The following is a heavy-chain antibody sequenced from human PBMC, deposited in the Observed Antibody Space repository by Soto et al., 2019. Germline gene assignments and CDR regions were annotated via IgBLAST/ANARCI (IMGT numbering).Heavy chain of an antibody. D-gene: IGHD4-17*01. V-gene: IGHV3-30-3*01. CDR1: GFTFSSYA. CDR3: ARNDYGDPHRNYGMDV. CDR2: ISYDGSNK. Sequence: QVQVVESGGGVVQPGRSLRLSCAASGFTFSSYAMHWVRQAPGKGLEWVAVISYDGSNKYYADSVKGRFTISRDNSKNTLYLQMNSLRAEDTAVYYCARNDYGDPHRNYGMDVWGQGTTVTVSS. J-gene: IGHJ6*02.